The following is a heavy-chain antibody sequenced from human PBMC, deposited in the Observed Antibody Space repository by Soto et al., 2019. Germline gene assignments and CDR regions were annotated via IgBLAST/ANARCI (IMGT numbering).Heavy chain of an antibody. V-gene: IGHV3-7*01. CDR3: ASPPSNLDCDHQTRFAP. J-gene: IGHJ5*02. Sequence: PGGSLRLSCAASGFTFSDYYMNWVRQAPGKGLEWVANINQDGGQTYYVDSVKGRFTISRNNAKNFLYLQMDSLRAEDTAVYYCASPPSNLDCDHQTRFAPWAQGTLVTGSS. CDR1: GFTFSDYY. D-gene: IGHD3-9*01. CDR2: INQDGGQT.